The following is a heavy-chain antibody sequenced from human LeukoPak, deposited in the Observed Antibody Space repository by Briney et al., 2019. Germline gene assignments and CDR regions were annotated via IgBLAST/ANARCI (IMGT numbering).Heavy chain of an antibody. CDR3: ARVPISTTARGYFDY. Sequence: TETLSLTCTVSGGSVSSGGYYWSWIRQPPGKGLEWVGYIYYSGTTTYNPSLKGRVTISVDTSTNNFSLKLSSVTAADTAVYYCARVPISTTARGYFDYWGQGTLVTVSS. CDR2: IYYSGTT. J-gene: IGHJ4*02. CDR1: GGSVSSGGYY. D-gene: IGHD4-17*01. V-gene: IGHV4-61*03.